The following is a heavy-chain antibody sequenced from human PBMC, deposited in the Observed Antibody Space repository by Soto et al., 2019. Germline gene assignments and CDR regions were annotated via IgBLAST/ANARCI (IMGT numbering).Heavy chain of an antibody. J-gene: IGHJ4*02. D-gene: IGHD2-15*01. V-gene: IGHV3-23*01. CDR3: AKDKDTTFSPQDY. CDR2: ISGSGGST. Sequence: EVQLLESGGDLVQPGGSLRLSCAASGFTFTTYAMTWVRQAPGKGLEWVSAISGSGGSTYYADSVKGRFTISRDNSKNTLYLQMNRLRAADTAVYYCAKDKDTTFSPQDYWGQGTLVTVSS. CDR1: GFTFTTYA.